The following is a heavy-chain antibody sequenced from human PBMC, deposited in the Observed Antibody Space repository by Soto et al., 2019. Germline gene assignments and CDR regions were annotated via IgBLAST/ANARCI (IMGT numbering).Heavy chain of an antibody. D-gene: IGHD5-12*01. Sequence: QVQLQESGPGLVKPSQTLSLTCTVSGGSISSGGYYWSWIRQHPGKGLEWIGYIYYSGSTYYNPSLKSRVTISVDTSKNQFSLKLSSVTAADTAVYYCARDSSEDGYNYVGFDYWGQGTLVTVSS. CDR2: IYYSGST. CDR1: GGSISSGGYY. CDR3: ARDSSEDGYNYVGFDY. V-gene: IGHV4-31*03. J-gene: IGHJ4*02.